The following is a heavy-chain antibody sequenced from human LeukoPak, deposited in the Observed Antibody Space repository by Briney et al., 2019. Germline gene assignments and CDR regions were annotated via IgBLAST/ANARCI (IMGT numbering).Heavy chain of an antibody. J-gene: IGHJ4*02. D-gene: IGHD1-1*01. CDR1: GDSVSIYY. CDR3: ARAGNNWSFDY. V-gene: IGHV4-59*02. Sequence: SEALSLTCTVSGDSVSIYYWSWIRQPPGKGLEWIGYIYYRGNTNYNPSLKSRVTMAVDTSKNQFSLKVSSVTAADTAVYYCARAGNNWSFDYWGQGTLVTVSS. CDR2: IYYRGNT.